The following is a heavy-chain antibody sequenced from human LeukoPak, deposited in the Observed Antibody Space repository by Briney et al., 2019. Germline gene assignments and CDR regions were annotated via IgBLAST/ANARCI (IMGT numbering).Heavy chain of an antibody. V-gene: IGHV1-46*01. D-gene: IGHD6-19*01. CDR1: GYTFTSYY. Sequence: ASVKVSCKASGYTFTSYYMHWVRQATGQGLEWMGIINPSDGSTSYAQKFQGRVTMTRDTSTSTVYMELSSLRSEDTAVYYCAREGYSSGWYPAFDIWGQGTMVTVSS. CDR2: INPSDGST. J-gene: IGHJ3*02. CDR3: AREGYSSGWYPAFDI.